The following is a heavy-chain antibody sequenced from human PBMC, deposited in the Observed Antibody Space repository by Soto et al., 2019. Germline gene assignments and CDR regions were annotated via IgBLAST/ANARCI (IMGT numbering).Heavy chain of an antibody. CDR1: GFTFSSYS. D-gene: IGHD2-2*01. Sequence: HPGGSLRLSCAASGFTFSSYSMNWVRQAPGKGLEWVAVIWYDGSNKYYADSVKGRFTISRDNSKNTLYLQMNSLRAEDTAVYYCARYCSSTSCYAADAFDIWGQGTMVTVSS. CDR2: IWYDGSNK. CDR3: ARYCSSTSCYAADAFDI. V-gene: IGHV3-33*08. J-gene: IGHJ3*02.